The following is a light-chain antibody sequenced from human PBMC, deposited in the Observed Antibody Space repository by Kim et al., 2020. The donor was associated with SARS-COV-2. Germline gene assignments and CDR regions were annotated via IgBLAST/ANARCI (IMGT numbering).Light chain of an antibody. CDR3: CSCAGTTIFYV. Sequence: QSALTQPASVSGSPGQSITISCAATDSDFVSWYQQHPGKAPKLIIYQVSKRPSGISDRFSGSKSGYTASLTISGLQAEDEADYFCCSCAGTTIFYV. CDR1: DSDF. CDR2: QVS. V-gene: IGLV2-23*02. J-gene: IGLJ1*01.